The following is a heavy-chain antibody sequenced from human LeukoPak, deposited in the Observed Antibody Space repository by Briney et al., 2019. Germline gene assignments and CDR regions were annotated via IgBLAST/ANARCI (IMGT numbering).Heavy chain of an antibody. V-gene: IGHV4-34*01. CDR2: IYYSGST. Sequence: SETLSLTCAVYGGSFSGYYWGWIRQPPGKGLEWIGSIYYSGSTYYNPSLKSRVTISVDTSKNQFSLKLSSVTAADTAVYYCARKSPSGSYSGAFDIWGQGTMVTVSS. CDR1: GGSFSGYY. CDR3: ARKSPSGSYSGAFDI. J-gene: IGHJ3*02. D-gene: IGHD1-26*01.